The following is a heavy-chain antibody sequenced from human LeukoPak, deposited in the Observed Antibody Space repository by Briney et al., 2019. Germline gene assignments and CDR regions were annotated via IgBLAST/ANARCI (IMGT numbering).Heavy chain of an antibody. CDR1: GGSISSSNW. J-gene: IGHJ4*02. Sequence: SGTLSLTCAVSGGSISSSNWWSWVRQPPGKGLEWIGEIYHSGSTNYNPSLKSRVTISVDTSKNQFSLKLSSVTAADTAVYYCARVQEGAAGPWYFDYWGQGTLVTVSS. CDR3: ARVQEGAAGPWYFDY. V-gene: IGHV4-4*02. D-gene: IGHD6-13*01. CDR2: IYHSGST.